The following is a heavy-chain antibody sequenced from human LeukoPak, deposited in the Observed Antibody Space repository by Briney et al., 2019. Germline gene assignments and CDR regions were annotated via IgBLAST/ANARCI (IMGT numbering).Heavy chain of an antibody. J-gene: IGHJ4*02. D-gene: IGHD4-11*01. CDR2: IYYSGST. CDR3: ARQSFYTVTTPADY. V-gene: IGHV4-39*01. Sequence: SETLSLTCTVSGGSISSSSYYWGWIRQPPGKGLEWIGSIYYSGSTYYNPSLKSRVTISVDTSKNQFSLKLSSVTAADTAVYYCARQSFYTVTTPADYWGQGTLVTVSS. CDR1: GGSISSSSYY.